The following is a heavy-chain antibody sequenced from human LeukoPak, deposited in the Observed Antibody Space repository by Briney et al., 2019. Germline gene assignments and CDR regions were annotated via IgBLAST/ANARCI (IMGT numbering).Heavy chain of an antibody. Sequence: SETLSLTCAVYGGSFSGYYWSWIRQPPGKGLEWIGEINHSGSTNYNPSLKSRVTISVDTSKNQFSLKLSSVTAADTAVYYCARGSVIRWFDPWGQGTLDTVSS. J-gene: IGHJ5*02. CDR1: GGSFSGYY. CDR2: INHSGST. V-gene: IGHV4-34*01. D-gene: IGHD3-16*02. CDR3: ARGSVIRWFDP.